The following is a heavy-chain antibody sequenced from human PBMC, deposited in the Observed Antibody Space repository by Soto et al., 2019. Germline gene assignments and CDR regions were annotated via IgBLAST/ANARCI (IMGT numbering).Heavy chain of an antibody. D-gene: IGHD4-17*01. CDR3: ARAVPRSYAPYYMDV. CDR1: GFTFSDYY. J-gene: IGHJ6*03. Sequence: PGGSLRLSCAASGFTFSDYYMSWIRQAPGKGLEWVSYISSSSSYTNYADSVKGRFTISRDNAKNSLYLQMNSLRAEDTAVYYCARAVPRSYAPYYMDVWGKGTTVTVSS. CDR2: ISSSSSYT. V-gene: IGHV3-11*06.